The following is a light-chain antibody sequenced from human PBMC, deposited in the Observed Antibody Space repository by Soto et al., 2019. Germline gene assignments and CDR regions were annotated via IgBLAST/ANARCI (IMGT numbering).Light chain of an antibody. V-gene: IGKV3-20*01. CDR3: QQYGSSPLT. Sequence: EIVLTQSPGTLSLSPGERATLSCRASQSVSSSYLAWYQHKPGQAPRLLIYGASSRATGIPDRFSVSVSGTDFTLTISRLEPEDFAVYYCQQYGSSPLTLGQGTKLEIK. J-gene: IGKJ2*01. CDR2: GAS. CDR1: QSVSSSY.